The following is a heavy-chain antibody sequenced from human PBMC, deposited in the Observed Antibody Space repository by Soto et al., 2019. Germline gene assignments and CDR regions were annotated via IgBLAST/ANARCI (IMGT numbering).Heavy chain of an antibody. V-gene: IGHV4-59*01. J-gene: IGHJ5*02. CDR3: ARDLLRVNWFDP. CDR2: IYYSGST. CDR1: GGSISSYG. Sequence: SETLSLTCTVSGGSISSYGWSWIRQPPGKGLEWTGYIYYSGSTNYNPSLKSRVTISVDTSKNQFSLKLSSVTAADTAVYYCARDLLRVNWFDPWGQGTLVTSPQ. D-gene: IGHD6-13*01.